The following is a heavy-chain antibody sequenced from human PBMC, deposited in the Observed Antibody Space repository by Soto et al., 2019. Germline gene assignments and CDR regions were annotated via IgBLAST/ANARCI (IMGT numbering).Heavy chain of an antibody. V-gene: IGHV1-18*01. CDR1: GYTFTSYG. CDR2: ISAYNGNT. Sequence: ASVKVSCKASGYTFTSYGISWVRQAPEQGLEWMGWISAYNGNTNYAQKLQGRVTMTTDTSTSTAYLELRSLRSDDTAVYYGARWVEQQLERDLWGMDVWGQGTTVTVSS. CDR3: ARWVEQQLERDLWGMDV. J-gene: IGHJ6*02. D-gene: IGHD6-13*01.